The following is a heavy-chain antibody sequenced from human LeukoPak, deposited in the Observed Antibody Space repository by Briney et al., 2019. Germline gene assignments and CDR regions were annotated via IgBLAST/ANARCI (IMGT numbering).Heavy chain of an antibody. V-gene: IGHV3-23*01. D-gene: IGHD3-10*01. CDR3: AKGGSMVRGHLDL. J-gene: IGHJ5*02. CDR2: IGGSGANT. CDR1: EFTFSSYA. Sequence: SGGSLRLSCVASEFTFSSYAMTWVRQAPGKGLEWVSAIGGSGANTYYADSAKGRFTISRDNSKNALYLQVNSLRAEDTAVYYCAKGGSMVRGHLDLWGQGTLVTVSS.